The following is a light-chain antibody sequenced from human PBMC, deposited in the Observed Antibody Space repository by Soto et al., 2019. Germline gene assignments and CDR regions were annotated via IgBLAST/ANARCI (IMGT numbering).Light chain of an antibody. CDR2: GAS. V-gene: IGKV3-20*01. J-gene: IGKJ3*01. CDR3: QQYGRSPRVT. CDR1: QSVSSSY. Sequence: EIVLTQSPGTLSLSPGERATLSCRASQSVSSSYLAWYQQKPGQAPRLLIYGASSRATGIPDRFSGSGYGTDFTLTISRRETEDFSVYYCQQYGRSPRVTFGPVNKVDIK.